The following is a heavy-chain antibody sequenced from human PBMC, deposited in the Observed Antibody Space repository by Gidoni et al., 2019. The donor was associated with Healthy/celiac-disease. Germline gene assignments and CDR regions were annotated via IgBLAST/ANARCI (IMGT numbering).Heavy chain of an antibody. Sequence: EVQLVESGGGLVQPGRSLRLSCAASGFTFDAYAMHWVRQAPGKGLEWVSGISWNSGSIGYADSVKGRFTISRDNAKNSLYLQMNSLRAEDTALYYCAKDVYSSGWYYFDYWGQGTLVTVSS. CDR3: AKDVYSSGWYYFDY. V-gene: IGHV3-9*01. CDR2: ISWNSGSI. J-gene: IGHJ4*02. D-gene: IGHD6-19*01. CDR1: GFTFDAYA.